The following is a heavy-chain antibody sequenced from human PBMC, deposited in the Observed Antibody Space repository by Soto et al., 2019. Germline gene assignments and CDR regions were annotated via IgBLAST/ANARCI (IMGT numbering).Heavy chain of an antibody. V-gene: IGHV4-31*03. CDR3: ARVGSGWYTFDY. CDR1: GGSISSGGYY. CDR2: IYYSGST. D-gene: IGHD6-19*01. J-gene: IGHJ4*02. Sequence: SETLSLTCTVSGGSISSGGYYWSWIRQHPGKGLEWIGYIYYSGSTYYNPSLKSRVTISVDTSKNQFSLKLSSVTAADTAVYYCARVGSGWYTFDYWGQGTLVTVSS.